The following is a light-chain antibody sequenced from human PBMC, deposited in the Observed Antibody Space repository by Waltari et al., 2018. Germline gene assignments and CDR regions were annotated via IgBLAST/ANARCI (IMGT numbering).Light chain of an antibody. CDR1: QGISKF. J-gene: IGKJ2*01. V-gene: IGKV1-33*01. CDR2: DAT. Sequence: DIQMTQSPSSLSASVGDRVTITCQASQGISKFVNWYQHKAGKAPKLLIHDATRLEVGVPSRFTGSGSGTDFTFTVSSLQPEDIATYYCQQFDSAPYTFGQGTKLEI. CDR3: QQFDSAPYT.